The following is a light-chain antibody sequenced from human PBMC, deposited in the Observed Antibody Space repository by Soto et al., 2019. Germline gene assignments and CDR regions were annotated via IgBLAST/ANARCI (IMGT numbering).Light chain of an antibody. Sequence: EVGMTQSPATLSLSPGERATLSCRASQSFSSNLAWYQQKPGQTPRLLMYGASTSATGIPARFSGSGSGTEFTLTISSLQSEDFAVYYCQQYHKWPPFTFGGGTKVDIK. CDR3: QQYHKWPPFT. CDR1: QSFSSN. J-gene: IGKJ4*01. CDR2: GAS. V-gene: IGKV3-15*01.